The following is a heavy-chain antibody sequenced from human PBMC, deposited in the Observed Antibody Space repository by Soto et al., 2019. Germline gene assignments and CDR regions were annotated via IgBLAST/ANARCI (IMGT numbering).Heavy chain of an antibody. CDR1: GGSISTYY. Sequence: SETLSLTCTISGGSISTYYWSWIRQSPGKGLEWIGYISYLGNTNYNPSLKSRVTISVDTPKNQFSLKLDSVTAADTAVYFCARSVAVPGAHIDYWGQGTQVTVSS. CDR3: ARSVAVPGAHIDY. J-gene: IGHJ4*02. V-gene: IGHV4-59*01. D-gene: IGHD6-19*01. CDR2: ISYLGNT.